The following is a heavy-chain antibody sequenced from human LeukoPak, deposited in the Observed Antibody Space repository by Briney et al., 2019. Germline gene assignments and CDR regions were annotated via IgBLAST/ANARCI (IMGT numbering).Heavy chain of an antibody. Sequence: GGSLRLSCAASGFIFTNYAMTWVRQAPGQGLEWVSGITGSGGNTYYADSVKGRFTISRDNSKNTLYLQMDGLRVEDTAAYYCAKVDSRQSRSAFDIWGQGTLVTVSS. CDR2: ITGSGGNT. V-gene: IGHV3-23*01. J-gene: IGHJ3*02. CDR1: GFIFTNYA. CDR3: AKVDSRQSRSAFDI.